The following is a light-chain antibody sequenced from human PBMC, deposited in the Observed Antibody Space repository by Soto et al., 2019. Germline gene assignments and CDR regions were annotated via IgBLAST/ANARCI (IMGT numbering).Light chain of an antibody. CDR2: DDS. Sequence: SYELTQPPSLSVAPGQTATITCGGDDIRSQTVHWYRLKPGQAPVLVVHDDSRRPSGTPDRVSGSNSGDTATLTISRVEAGDEANYYCHVWKAYSHHRVFGGGTKLTVL. J-gene: IGLJ3*02. CDR1: DIRSQT. CDR3: HVWKAYSHHRV. V-gene: IGLV3-21*02.